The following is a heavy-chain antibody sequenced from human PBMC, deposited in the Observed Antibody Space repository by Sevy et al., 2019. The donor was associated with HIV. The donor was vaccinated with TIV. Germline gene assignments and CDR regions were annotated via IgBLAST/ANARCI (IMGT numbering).Heavy chain of an antibody. D-gene: IGHD2-2*02. J-gene: IGHJ3*02. CDR3: ARDLGPAAILDAFDI. Sequence: ASVKVSCKASGGTFSSYGINWVRQAPGQGLEWMGRSIPIFVTPNYAQKFQGRVTITADESTSTAYMELSSLRSEDTAVYYGARDLGPAAILDAFDIWGQGTMVTVSS. CDR1: GGTFSSYG. V-gene: IGHV1-69*13. CDR2: SIPIFVTP.